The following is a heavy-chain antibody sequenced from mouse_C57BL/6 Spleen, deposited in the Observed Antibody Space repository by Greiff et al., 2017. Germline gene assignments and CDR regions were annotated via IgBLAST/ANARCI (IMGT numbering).Heavy chain of an antibody. V-gene: IGHV1-64*01. CDR2: IHPNSGST. D-gene: IGHD2-2*01. Sequence: QVQLQQPGAELVKPGASVKLSCKASGYTFTSYWMHWVKQRPGQGLEWIGMIHPNSGSTNYNEKFKSKATLTVDKSSSTAYMQLSSLTSEDSAVYYCAREEGYDENPWFAYWGQGTLVTVSA. J-gene: IGHJ3*01. CDR3: AREEGYDENPWFAY. CDR1: GYTFTSYW.